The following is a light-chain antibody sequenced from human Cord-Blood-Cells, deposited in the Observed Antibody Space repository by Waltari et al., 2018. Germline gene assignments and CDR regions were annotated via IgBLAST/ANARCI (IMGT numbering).Light chain of an antibody. Sequence: EIVLRQSPATLSLSPRERATLPCGASQSVSSSYLAWYQQKPGLAPRLLIYDASSRATGIPDRFSGSGSGTDFTLTISRLEPEDFAVYYCQQYGSSPPTFGQGTKVEIK. V-gene: IGKV3D-20*01. J-gene: IGKJ1*01. CDR3: QQYGSSPPT. CDR1: QSVSSSY. CDR2: DAS.